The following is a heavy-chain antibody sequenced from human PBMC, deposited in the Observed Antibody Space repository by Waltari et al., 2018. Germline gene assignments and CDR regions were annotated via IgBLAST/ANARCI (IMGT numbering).Heavy chain of an antibody. D-gene: IGHD3-22*01. CDR3: ARDGVYDSSGYYTPVFDY. Sequence: QEQLQESGPGLVKPSETLSLTCAVSGYSISSGYYWGWIRQPPGTGLEWIGSIYHSGSTYYNPSLKSRVTISVDTSKNQFSLKLSSVTAADTAVYYCARDGVYDSSGYYTPVFDYWGQGTLVTVSS. CDR1: GYSISSGYY. V-gene: IGHV4-38-2*02. J-gene: IGHJ4*02. CDR2: IYHSGST.